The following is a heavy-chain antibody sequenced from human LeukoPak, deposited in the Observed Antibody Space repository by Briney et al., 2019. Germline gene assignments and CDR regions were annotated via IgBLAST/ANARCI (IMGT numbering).Heavy chain of an antibody. CDR2: MSPNSGNT. J-gene: IGHJ4*02. CDR3: ARGPPNWGFDY. CDR1: GYTFTSYD. V-gene: IGHV1-8*01. D-gene: IGHD7-27*01. Sequence: ASVKVSCKASGYTFTSYDINWVRRTAQGLEWMGWMSPNSGNTGYAQKFQGRVTMTRDTSISTAYMELSSLRSEDTAVYSCARGPPNWGFDYWGQGTLVTVSS.